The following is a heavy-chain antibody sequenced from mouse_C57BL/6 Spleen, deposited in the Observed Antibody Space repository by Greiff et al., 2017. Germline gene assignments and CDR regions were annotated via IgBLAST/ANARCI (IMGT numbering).Heavy chain of an antibody. D-gene: IGHD2-4*01. CDR3: ARGDDYEYYYAMDY. CDR2: INPGSGGT. V-gene: IGHV1-54*01. Sequence: VKLMESGAELVRPGTSVKVSCKASGYAFTNYLIEWVKQRPGQGLEWIGVINPGSGGTNYNEKFKGKATLTADKSSSTAYMQLSSLTSEDSAVYFCARGDDYEYYYAMDYWGQGTSVTVSS. CDR1: GYAFTNYL. J-gene: IGHJ4*01.